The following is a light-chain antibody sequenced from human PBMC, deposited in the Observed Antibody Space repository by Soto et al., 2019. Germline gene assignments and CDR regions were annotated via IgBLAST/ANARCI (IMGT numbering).Light chain of an antibody. CDR1: QSISRN. J-gene: IGKJ5*01. Sequence: DIQMTQSPSSLSASVGDRVTITCRASQSISRNLNWYQHKPGKAPKLLIYAASSLQNGVSSRFSGSGSGTDFTLSISSLQPEDFATYYCQQSYTTVSITFGQGTRLEI. CDR3: QQSYTTVSIT. CDR2: AAS. V-gene: IGKV1-39*01.